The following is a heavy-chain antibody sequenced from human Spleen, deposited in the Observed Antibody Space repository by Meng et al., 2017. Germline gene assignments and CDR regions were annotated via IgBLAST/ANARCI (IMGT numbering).Heavy chain of an antibody. D-gene: IGHD2-15*01. V-gene: IGHV3-23*01. CDR1: GFTFSTYA. Sequence: GESLKISCAASGFTFSTYAMNWVRQAPGKGPEWVSAISGSGRTTDYADSVKGRFIISRDDSKNTLFLQVSSLRAEDTAVYYCARDCCSEIGPIDYWGQGTLVTVSS. J-gene: IGHJ4*02. CDR2: ISGSGRTT. CDR3: ARDCCSEIGPIDY.